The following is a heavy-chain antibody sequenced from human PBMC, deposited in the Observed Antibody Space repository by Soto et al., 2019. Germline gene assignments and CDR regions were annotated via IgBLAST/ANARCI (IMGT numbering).Heavy chain of an antibody. CDR1: GGTFSSYA. J-gene: IGHJ4*02. Sequence: ASVKVSCKASGGTFSSYAISCVRQAPGQGLEWMGGIIPIFGTANYAQKFQGRVTITADESTSTAYMELSSLRSEDTAVYYCARDRGYSYGHQIDYWGQGTLVTVSS. CDR2: IIPIFGTA. CDR3: ARDRGYSYGHQIDY. D-gene: IGHD5-18*01. V-gene: IGHV1-69*13.